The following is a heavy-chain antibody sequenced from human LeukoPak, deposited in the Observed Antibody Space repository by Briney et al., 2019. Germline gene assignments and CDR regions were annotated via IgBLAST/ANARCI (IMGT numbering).Heavy chain of an antibody. Sequence: PGGSLRLSCAASGFTFSSYAVSWVRQAPGKGLEWVSAISGSGGSTYYADSVKGRFTISRDNSKNTLYLQMNSLRAEDTAVYYCAKDVRNSFAAYGMDVWGQGTTVTVSS. D-gene: IGHD2-21*01. CDR2: ISGSGGST. CDR3: AKDVRNSFAAYGMDV. V-gene: IGHV3-23*01. J-gene: IGHJ6*02. CDR1: GFTFSSYA.